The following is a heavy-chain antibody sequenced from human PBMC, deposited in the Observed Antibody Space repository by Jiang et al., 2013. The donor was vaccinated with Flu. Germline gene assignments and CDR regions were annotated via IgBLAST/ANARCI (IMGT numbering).Heavy chain of an antibody. D-gene: IGHD2-21*02. CDR1: GGSISSSHY. CDR2: IHNSGTT. CDR3: ARSYCGGDCYSMFGYSYYGMDV. Sequence: LLKPSGTLSLTCAVSGGSISSSHYWSWIRQPPGKGLEWIGYIHNSGTTNYNPSLKSRVTISIDTSTNQFSLKLISVAAPDTAVYYCARSYCGGDCYSMFGYSYYGMDVWGQGTTVTVSS. V-gene: IGHV4-59*08. J-gene: IGHJ6*02.